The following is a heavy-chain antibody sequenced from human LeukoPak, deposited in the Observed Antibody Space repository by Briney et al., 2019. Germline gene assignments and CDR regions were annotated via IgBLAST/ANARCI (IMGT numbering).Heavy chain of an antibody. CDR1: GASISAYY. V-gene: IGHV4-4*09. J-gene: IGHJ4*02. CDR3: ARFGSGYSYYLDN. D-gene: IGHD2-15*01. CDR2: LFTPGST. Sequence: PSETLSLTCAVSGASISAYYWTWIRQSPGGGLEWIGHLFTPGSTDYNPSLTSRVTISVDSSKNQFSLTLRSVTAADTAVYFCARFGSGYSYYLDNWGQGTLVIVSS.